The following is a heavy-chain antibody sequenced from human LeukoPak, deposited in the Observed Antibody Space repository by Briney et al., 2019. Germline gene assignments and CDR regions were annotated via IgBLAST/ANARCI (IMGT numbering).Heavy chain of an antibody. V-gene: IGHV3-11*04. D-gene: IGHD2-15*01. CDR1: GFIFSDYY. CDR2: ISSGGSTI. CDR3: ARDWPSEYCSGLCDXFDX. Sequence: GGSLRLSCAASGFIFSDYYMSWIRQAPGKGLEWLSFISSGGSTIYYADSVKGRFTISRDNAKNSLYLQMNSLRAEDTAVYYCARDWPSEYCSGLCDXFDXWGQGTMVTVXX. J-gene: IGHJ3*02.